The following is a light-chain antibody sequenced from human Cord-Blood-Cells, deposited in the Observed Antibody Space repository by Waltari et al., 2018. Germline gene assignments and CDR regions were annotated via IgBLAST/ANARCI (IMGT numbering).Light chain of an antibody. Sequence: QSALTQPAPVSGSPGQSNTIPCTGTSSDVGSYKLVSWYQQHPGKAPKLMIYEGSKRPSGVSNRFSGSKSGNTASLTISGLQAEDEADYYCCSYAGSRVFGGGTKLTVL. J-gene: IGLJ3*02. CDR3: CSYAGSRV. CDR2: EGS. V-gene: IGLV2-23*01. CDR1: SSDVGSYKL.